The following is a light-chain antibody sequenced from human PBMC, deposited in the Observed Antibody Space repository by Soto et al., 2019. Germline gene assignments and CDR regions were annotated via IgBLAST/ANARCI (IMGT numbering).Light chain of an antibody. CDR2: KDL. V-gene: IGLV1-47*01. CDR1: NSNIGNRP. Sequence: QSVLTQPPSASGTPGQRVTISCSGGNSNIGNRPVHWFQQLPGTAPKLLIYKDLQRPSGVPDRFSGSKSGTSASLAISGLRSDDEADYYCLTWYDSLRGWVFGGGTKLTVL. J-gene: IGLJ3*02. CDR3: LTWYDSLRGWV.